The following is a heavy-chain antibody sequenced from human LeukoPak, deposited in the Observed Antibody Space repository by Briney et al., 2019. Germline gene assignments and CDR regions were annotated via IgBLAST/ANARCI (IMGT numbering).Heavy chain of an antibody. D-gene: IGHD1-14*01. V-gene: IGHV4-59*01. CDR2: IYYSGST. CDR3: AREGPEGRYYFDS. CDR1: GDSISTYY. J-gene: IGHJ4*02. Sequence: SETLSLTCTVSGDSISTYYWSWIRQPPGKGLEWIGYIYYSGSTNYNPFLKSRVTISVDTSKNQFSLKVTSVTAADTAVYYCAREGPEGRYYFDSWGQGTLVTVSS.